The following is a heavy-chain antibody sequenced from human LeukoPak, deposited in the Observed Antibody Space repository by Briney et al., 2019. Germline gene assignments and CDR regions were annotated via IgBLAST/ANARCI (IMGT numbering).Heavy chain of an antibody. V-gene: IGHV3-53*01. CDR1: GFTVSSNY. CDR3: AREAPLGALDY. CDR2: LYSTGST. D-gene: IGHD4/OR15-4a*01. J-gene: IGHJ4*02. Sequence: PGGSLRLSCAASGFTVSSNYMSWVRQAPGKGLEWVSLLYSTGSTYYAGSVKGRFTVSRDNSENTLYLQMNSLRAEDTAVYYCAREAPLGALDYWGQGSLVTVSS.